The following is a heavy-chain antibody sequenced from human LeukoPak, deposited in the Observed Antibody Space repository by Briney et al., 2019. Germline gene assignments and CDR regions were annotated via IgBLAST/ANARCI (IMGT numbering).Heavy chain of an antibody. CDR3: AKRNNSPGYSSLDQ. CDR2: VSRTGSTK. V-gene: IGHV3-23*01. CDR1: GFTFSSFA. Sequence: GSLRLSCVASGFTFSSFALDWVRQAPGRGLEWISVVSRTGSTKYYADSVKGRFTVSRDNSKNTVYLQMNSLRVDDSAVYYCAKRNNSPGYSSLDQWGQGTLVTVSS. D-gene: IGHD2-15*01. J-gene: IGHJ4*02.